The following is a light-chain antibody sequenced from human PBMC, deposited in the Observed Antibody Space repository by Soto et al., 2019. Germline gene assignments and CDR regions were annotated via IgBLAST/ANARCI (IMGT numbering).Light chain of an antibody. CDR3: CSYAGSYTLV. J-gene: IGLJ3*02. CDR2: DVS. V-gene: IGLV2-11*01. Sequence: QSALTQPRSVSGSPGQSVSISCTGTSSDVGNYNYVSWYQRHPGKAPKLMIYDVSERPSGVPDRFSGSKSGNTASLTISGLQAEDEADYYCCSYAGSYTLVFGGGTQLTV. CDR1: SSDVGNYNY.